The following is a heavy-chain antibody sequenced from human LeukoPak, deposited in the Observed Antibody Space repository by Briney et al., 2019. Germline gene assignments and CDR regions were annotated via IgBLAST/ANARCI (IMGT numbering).Heavy chain of an antibody. J-gene: IGHJ5*02. CDR1: GGTFISYA. V-gene: IGHV1-69*01. D-gene: IGHD1-26*01. Sequence: GSSVKVSCKASGGTFISYAISWVRQAPGQGLEWMGGIIPIFGTANYAQKFQGRVTITADESTSTAYMELSSLRSEDTAVYYCARDQIGYYDNWFDPWGQGTLVTVSS. CDR2: IIPIFGTA. CDR3: ARDQIGYYDNWFDP.